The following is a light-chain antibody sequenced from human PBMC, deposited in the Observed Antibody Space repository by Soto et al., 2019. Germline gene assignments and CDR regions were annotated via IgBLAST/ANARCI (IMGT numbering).Light chain of an antibody. CDR3: QQYGGSPRT. V-gene: IGKV3-20*01. CDR1: QSIGGNF. CDR2: GAS. Sequence: EIVLTQSPGTLSLSPGEGATLSCRASQSIGGNFLAWYQQRRGQAPRLLIHGASNRATGIPDRFSGSGSGTDFILTITRLEPEDFAVYYCQQYGGSPRTFGQGTKVEVK. J-gene: IGKJ1*01.